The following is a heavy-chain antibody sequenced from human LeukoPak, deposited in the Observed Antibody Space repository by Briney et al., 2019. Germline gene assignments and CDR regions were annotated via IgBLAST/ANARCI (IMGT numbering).Heavy chain of an antibody. V-gene: IGHV3-20*04. Sequence: GGSLRLSCAASGFTFDDYGMSWVRQAPGKGLELVSGINWNGGSTGYADSVKGRFTISRDNAKNSLYLQMNSLRAEDTALCYCARGTLKAAATDFDYWGQGTLVTVSS. D-gene: IGHD6-13*01. CDR1: GFTFDDYG. CDR2: INWNGGST. CDR3: ARGTLKAAATDFDY. J-gene: IGHJ4*02.